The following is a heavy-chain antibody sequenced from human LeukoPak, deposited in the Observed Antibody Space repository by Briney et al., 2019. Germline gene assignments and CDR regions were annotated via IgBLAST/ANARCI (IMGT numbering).Heavy chain of an antibody. V-gene: IGHV3-23*01. D-gene: IGHD5-18*01. J-gene: IGHJ3*02. Sequence: GGSLRLSCAASGFIFSSYAMSWVRQAPGKGLEWVSGISGRGANTYYADSVKGRFTISRDNSKNTLYLQMNSLRAEDTAVYYCAKGRRGYNYGNAFDIWGQGTMVTVSS. CDR1: GFIFSSYA. CDR2: ISGRGANT. CDR3: AKGRRGYNYGNAFDI.